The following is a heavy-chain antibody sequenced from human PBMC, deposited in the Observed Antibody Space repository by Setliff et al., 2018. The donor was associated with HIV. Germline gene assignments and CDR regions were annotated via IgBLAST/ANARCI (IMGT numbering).Heavy chain of an antibody. Sequence: PSETLSLTCTVSGDSITSGHFYWGWIRQAPGKGLEWIGNILDGLVTFFNPSLRGRVTISVDASKNQVSLNLRSVTAADSAVYHCARPHSGRGGGAYFDPWGQGILVTVSS. CDR2: ILDGLVT. V-gene: IGHV4-39*01. CDR1: GDSITSGHFY. D-gene: IGHD6-19*01. J-gene: IGHJ5*02. CDR3: ARPHSGRGGGAYFDP.